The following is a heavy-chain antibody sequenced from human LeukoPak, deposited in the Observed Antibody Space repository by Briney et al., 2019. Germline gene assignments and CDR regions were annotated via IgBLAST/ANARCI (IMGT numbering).Heavy chain of an antibody. Sequence: KPSETLSLTCTVSGDSITRNYWSWIRQPAGKGLEWIGRIYNSGNTNYSPSLESRVTMSTDTSKNQFSLKLTSVAAADTAVYYCARGSFDSSGYYVFDYWGQGTLVTVSS. CDR1: GDSITRNY. V-gene: IGHV4-4*07. D-gene: IGHD3-22*01. CDR3: ARGSFDSSGYYVFDY. CDR2: IYNSGNT. J-gene: IGHJ4*02.